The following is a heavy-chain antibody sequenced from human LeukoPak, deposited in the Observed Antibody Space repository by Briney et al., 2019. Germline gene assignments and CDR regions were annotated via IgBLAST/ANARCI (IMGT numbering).Heavy chain of an antibody. CDR3: ARDLDSSGWYTVGWFDP. J-gene: IGHJ5*02. V-gene: IGHV3-21*01. CDR2: ISSSSSYI. CDR1: GFTFSSYS. D-gene: IGHD6-19*01. Sequence: GGSLRLSCAASGFTFSSYSMNWVRQAPGKGLEWVSSISSSSSYIYYADSVKGRFTISRDNAKNSLYLQMNSLRAEDTAVYYCARDLDSSGWYTVGWFDPWGQGTLVTVSS.